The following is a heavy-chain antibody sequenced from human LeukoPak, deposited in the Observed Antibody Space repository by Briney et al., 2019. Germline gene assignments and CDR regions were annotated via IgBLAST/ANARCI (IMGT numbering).Heavy chain of an antibody. D-gene: IGHD3-10*01. J-gene: IGHJ4*02. Sequence: RRSLRLSCAASGFTFSSYAMHWVRQAPGKGLEWVAVISYDGSNKYYADSVKGRFTISRDNSKNTLYLQMNSLRAEDTAVYYCARDADNVLLWFGELYNWGQGALVTVSS. V-gene: IGHV3-30-3*01. CDR2: ISYDGSNK. CDR3: ARDADNVLLWFGELYN. CDR1: GFTFSSYA.